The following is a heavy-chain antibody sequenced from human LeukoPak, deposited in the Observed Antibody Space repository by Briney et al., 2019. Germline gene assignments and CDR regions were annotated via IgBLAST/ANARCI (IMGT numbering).Heavy chain of an antibody. Sequence: GRSLRLSCAASGFTFSSYAMSWVRQAPGKGLEWVSAISGSGGSTYYADSVKGRFTISRDNSKNTLYLQMNSLRAEDTAVYYCAKDKGPYSSGWYPLRWGQGTLVTVSS. CDR1: GFTFSSYA. V-gene: IGHV3-23*01. CDR2: ISGSGGST. D-gene: IGHD6-19*01. CDR3: AKDKGPYSSGWYPLR. J-gene: IGHJ4*02.